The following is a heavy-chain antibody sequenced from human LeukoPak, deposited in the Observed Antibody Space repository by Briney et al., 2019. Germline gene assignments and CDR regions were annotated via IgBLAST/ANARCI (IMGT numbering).Heavy chain of an antibody. CDR2: ISSSSSYI. V-gene: IGHV3-21*01. CDR1: GFTFSSYS. D-gene: IGHD3-22*01. J-gene: IGHJ4*02. Sequence: GGSLRLSCAASGFTFSSYSMNWVRQAPGKGLEWVSSISSSSSYIYYADSVKGRFTISRDNAKNSLYLQMNSLRAEDTAVYYCARGPWYYDSSGYSDYWGQGTLVTVSS. CDR3: ARGPWYYDSSGYSDY.